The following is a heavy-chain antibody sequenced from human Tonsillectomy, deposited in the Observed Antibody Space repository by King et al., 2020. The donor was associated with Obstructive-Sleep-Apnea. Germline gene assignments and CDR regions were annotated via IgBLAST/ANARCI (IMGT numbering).Heavy chain of an antibody. CDR3: ARGQVVPAATYYGMDV. Sequence: VQLQQWGAGLLKPSETLSLTGAVYVGSFSGYYWSWIRQPPGKGREWIVEINHSGCTYYNPSLQSVASISVDTPKNQFSLKLSSVTAADTAVYYCARGQVVPAATYYGMDVWGQGTTVTVSS. CDR2: INHSGCT. CDR1: VGSFSGYY. D-gene: IGHD2-2*01. V-gene: IGHV4-34*01. J-gene: IGHJ6*02.